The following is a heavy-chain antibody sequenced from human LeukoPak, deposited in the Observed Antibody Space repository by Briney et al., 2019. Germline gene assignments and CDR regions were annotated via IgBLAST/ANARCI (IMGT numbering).Heavy chain of an antibody. V-gene: IGHV3-9*01. Sequence: GGSLRLSCAASGFTFDGYAMHWVRQAPGKGLEWVSGISWNSGSIGYADSVKGRFTISRDNAKNSLYLQMNSLRAEDTALYYCAKDLFTMLRGVLKSWGQGTLVTVSS. CDR1: GFTFDGYA. D-gene: IGHD3-10*01. CDR2: ISWNSGSI. J-gene: IGHJ4*02. CDR3: AKDLFTMLRGVLKS.